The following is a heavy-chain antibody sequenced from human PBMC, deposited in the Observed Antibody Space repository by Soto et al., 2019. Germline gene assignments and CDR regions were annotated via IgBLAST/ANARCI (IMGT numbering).Heavy chain of an antibody. CDR3: ARDKNDILTGYYNAFDI. V-gene: IGHV4-59*01. J-gene: IGHJ3*02. D-gene: IGHD3-9*01. Sequence: SETLSLTCTVCGGCISSYYWSWIRQPPGKGLEWIWYIYYSGSTNYNPSLKSRVTISVDTSKNQFSLKLSSVTAADTAVYYCARDKNDILTGYYNAFDIWGQGTMVTVSS. CDR2: IYYSGST. CDR1: GGCISSYY.